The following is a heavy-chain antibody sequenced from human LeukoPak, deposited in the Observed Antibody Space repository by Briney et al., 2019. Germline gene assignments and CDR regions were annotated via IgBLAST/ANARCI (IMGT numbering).Heavy chain of an antibody. D-gene: IGHD6-13*01. J-gene: IGHJ5*02. CDR3: ARRGGPSSSWYRGRNWFDP. V-gene: IGHV4-31*03. CDR2: ISYSGST. Sequence: PSETLSLTCTVSGGSISSGGYYWSWIRQHPGKGLEWIGYISYSGSTYYNPSLKSRITISVDTSKNQFSLKLSSVTAADTAVYYCARRGGPSSSWYRGRNWFDPWGQGTLVTVSS. CDR1: GGSISSGGYY.